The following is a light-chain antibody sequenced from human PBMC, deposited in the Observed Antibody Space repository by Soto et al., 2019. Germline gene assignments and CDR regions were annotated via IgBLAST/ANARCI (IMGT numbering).Light chain of an antibody. CDR1: QFVDNKF. J-gene: IGKJ2*01. CDR2: GVS. Sequence: ETVLTQSPGTLSLSPGERAILSCRASQFVDNKFLAWYQQNPGQAPSLLIWGVSNRATGVPDRFSASGSGTDFTLIISELEHEDVEVYYCQKYSSSPYSFGQGTKLEIK. CDR3: QKYSSSPYS. V-gene: IGKV3-20*01.